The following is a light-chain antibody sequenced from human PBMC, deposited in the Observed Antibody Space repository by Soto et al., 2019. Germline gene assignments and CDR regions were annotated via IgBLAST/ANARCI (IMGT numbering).Light chain of an antibody. CDR2: GDN. Sequence: NFMLTQPHSVSDSPGKTVTISCTGSSGSVASHFVHWYQRRPGSAPTIVIYGDNQRPSGVPDRFSGSIDSSSNSASLTISGLKTEDEADYFCQSYDRSSLYVFGTGTKVTVL. V-gene: IGLV6-57*02. CDR3: QSYDRSSLYV. CDR1: SGSVASHF. J-gene: IGLJ1*01.